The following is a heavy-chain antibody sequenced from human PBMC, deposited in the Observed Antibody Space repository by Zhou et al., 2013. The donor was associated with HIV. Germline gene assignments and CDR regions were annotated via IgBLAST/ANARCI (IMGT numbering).Heavy chain of an antibody. CDR2: IYYSGST. CDR3: ARDLYPASRYGMDV. CDR1: GGSISSHY. J-gene: IGHJ6*02. V-gene: IGHV4-59*11. Sequence: QVQLQESGPGLVKPSETLSLTCTVSGGSISSHYWSWIRQPPGKGLEWIGYIYYSGSTNYNPSLKSRVTISVEMSKNQFSLKVSSVTAADTAVYYCARDLYPASRYGMDVWGQGDHGHRL.